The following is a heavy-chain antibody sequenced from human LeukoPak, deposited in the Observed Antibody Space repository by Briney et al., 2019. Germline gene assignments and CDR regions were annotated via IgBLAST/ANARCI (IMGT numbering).Heavy chain of an antibody. CDR2: ISYDGSNK. Sequence: GGSLRLSCAASGFTFSSYAMHWVRQAPGKGLEWVAVISYDGSNKYYADSVKGRFTISRDNSKNTPYLQMNSLRAEGTAVYYCARDRYYGSGRNAYYYYGMDVWGQGTTVTVSS. D-gene: IGHD3-10*01. J-gene: IGHJ6*02. CDR3: ARDRYYGSGRNAYYYYGMDV. V-gene: IGHV3-30*01. CDR1: GFTFSSYA.